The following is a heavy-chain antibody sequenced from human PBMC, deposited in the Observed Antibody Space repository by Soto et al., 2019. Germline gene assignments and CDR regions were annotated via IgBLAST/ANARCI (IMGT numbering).Heavy chain of an antibody. Sequence: ASVKDSCKASGYTFTSHVINWVRQAPGQGLEWMGWISTYNGNTHYAQNLQGRVSMTTDTSTTTAYMELRSLRSDDTAVYYCARGGYSYGSDYYYGMDVWGQGTTVTVSS. CDR3: ARGGYSYGSDYYYGMDV. D-gene: IGHD5-18*01. CDR1: GYTFTSHV. V-gene: IGHV1-18*04. CDR2: ISTYNGNT. J-gene: IGHJ6*02.